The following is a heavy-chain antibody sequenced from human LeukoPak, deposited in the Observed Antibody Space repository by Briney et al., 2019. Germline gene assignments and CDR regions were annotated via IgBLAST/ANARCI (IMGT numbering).Heavy chain of an antibody. CDR3: ARGQRRLQDY. J-gene: IGHJ4*02. CDR1: GGSVSSDSYF. CDR2: IYYSGST. V-gene: IGHV4-61*01. Sequence: PSETLSLTCTVSGGSVSSDSYFWTWIRQPPGKGLEWIGYIYYSGSTNYNPSLKSRVTISLDTSTSQISLKLSSVTAADTAVYYCARGQRRLQDYWGQGTLVTVSS.